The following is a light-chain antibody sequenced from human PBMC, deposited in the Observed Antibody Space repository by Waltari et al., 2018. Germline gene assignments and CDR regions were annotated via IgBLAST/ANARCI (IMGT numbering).Light chain of an antibody. CDR1: GPKIGAYD. Sequence: QSVLTQPPSVTGAPGQGVTLSCPGSGPKIGAYDVHWYQHRPGKAPTLLIYGVNHPPSGVPDRFFGSKSGTSASLAITSLRAEDEGVYYCQSYDTSLSVVFGGGTKLTVL. CDR3: QSYDTSLSVV. V-gene: IGLV1-40*01. J-gene: IGLJ2*01. CDR2: GVN.